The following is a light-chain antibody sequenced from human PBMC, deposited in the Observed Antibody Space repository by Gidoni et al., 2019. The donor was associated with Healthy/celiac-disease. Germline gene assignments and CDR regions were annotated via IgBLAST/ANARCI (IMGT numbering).Light chain of an antibody. CDR1: ALSKQN. J-gene: IGLJ2*01. CDR2: KDS. CDR3: QSADSRGTYVV. V-gene: IGLV3-25*03. Sequence: SYELTHPPSVSVSPGQTARITCSGNALSKQNAYWYQQKPGQAPVLVIYKDSERPPGIPERFSGSSSGTTVTLTISGVQEEDEDDYYCQSADSRGTYVVFGGGTKLTVL.